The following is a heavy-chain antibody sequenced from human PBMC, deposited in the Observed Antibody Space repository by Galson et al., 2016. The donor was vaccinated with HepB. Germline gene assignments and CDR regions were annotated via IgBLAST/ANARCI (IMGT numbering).Heavy chain of an antibody. CDR3: AKATLVATITEFDY. CDR2: ISASGGST. CDR1: GFTFTSSA. V-gene: IGHV3-23*01. D-gene: IGHD5-12*01. Sequence: SLRLSCAASGFTFTSSAMSWVRQAPGKGLEWVSAISASGGSTYYADSVKGRFNVSRDNSKNTLFLQMNSLRAEDTAVYYCAKATLVATITEFDYWGQGTLVTVSS. J-gene: IGHJ4*02.